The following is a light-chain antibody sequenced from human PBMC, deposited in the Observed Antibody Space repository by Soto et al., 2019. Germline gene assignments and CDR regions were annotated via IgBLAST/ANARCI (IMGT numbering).Light chain of an antibody. CDR3: CSYAGSSTFYV. V-gene: IGLV2-23*02. J-gene: IGLJ1*01. Sequence: QSVLTQPASVSGSPGQSITISCTGTSSDVGSYNLVSWYQQHSGKAPKLMIYEVSKRPSVVSNRFSGSKSGNTASLTISGLQAEDEADYYCCSYAGSSTFYVFGTGTKVTVL. CDR2: EVS. CDR1: SSDVGSYNL.